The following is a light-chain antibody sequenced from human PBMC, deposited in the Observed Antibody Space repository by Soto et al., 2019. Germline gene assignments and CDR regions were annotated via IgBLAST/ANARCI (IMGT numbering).Light chain of an antibody. CDR2: GNN. Sequence: QSVLTQPPSASGTPGQRVTISCSGSSSNIGSNYVYWYQQLPGTAPKLLIYGNNQRPSGVPDRFSGSKSGTSASLAISGLQSEDEADYYCAAWDDSLNGHVVFXGGTKVTVL. V-gene: IGLV1-44*01. J-gene: IGLJ2*01. CDR3: AAWDDSLNGHVV. CDR1: SSNIGSNY.